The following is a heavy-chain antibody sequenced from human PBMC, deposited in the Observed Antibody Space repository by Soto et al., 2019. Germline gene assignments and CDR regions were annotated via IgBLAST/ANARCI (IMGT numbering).Heavy chain of an antibody. V-gene: IGHV4-4*07. CDR1: GGSISSYF. D-gene: IGHD3-3*01. CDR3: EAWSSYYTVDV. CDR2: LSTSGST. Sequence: QVQLQESGPGLVETSETLSLTCTVPGGSISSYFWSWIRQPAGKGLEWIGRLSTSGSTIYNPSLKSRVTMSLDTSKKQFSLKLSSVTAADTAVYYCEAWSSYYTVDVWGQGTTVTVSS. J-gene: IGHJ6*02.